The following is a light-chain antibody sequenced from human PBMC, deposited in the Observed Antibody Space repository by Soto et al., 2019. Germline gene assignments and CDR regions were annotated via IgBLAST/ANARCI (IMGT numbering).Light chain of an antibody. V-gene: IGKV1-33*01. CDR1: HDVSRN. CDR2: DAS. Sequence: DIQMTQSPSSLSASEGDRVTITCQSSHDVSRNLNWFQQQPGEAAQLLIYDASNLERGVTSRFSGSGSGTDFTITIRSLQAEYVATYYCQQYSSILSFGGGTEVEIK. CDR3: QQYSSILS. J-gene: IGKJ4*01.